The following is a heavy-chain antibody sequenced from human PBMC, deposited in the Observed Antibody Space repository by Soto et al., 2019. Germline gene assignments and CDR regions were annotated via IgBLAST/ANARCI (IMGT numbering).Heavy chain of an antibody. CDR2: VYYSGTT. Sequence: SETLSLTCTVSGGSISILDYYWGWIRQPPGKGLEWIGSVYYSGTTYYNPSLKSRVTISVDTSKNQFSLKVSSVTAADTAVYYCARESRYNWFDPWGQGTLVTVSS. CDR1: GGSISILDYY. CDR3: ARESRYNWFDP. J-gene: IGHJ5*02. V-gene: IGHV4-39*02.